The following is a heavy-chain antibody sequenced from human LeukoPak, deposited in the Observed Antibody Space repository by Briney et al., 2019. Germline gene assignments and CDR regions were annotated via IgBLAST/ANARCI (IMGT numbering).Heavy chain of an antibody. D-gene: IGHD6-13*01. CDR3: ARVRSSSWYADWWFDP. Sequence: GASVKVSCKASGYTFTSYDINWVRQATGQGLEWLGWMNPNSDNTGYAQKFQGRVTMTRNTSISTAYMELSSLRSEDTAVYYCARVRSSSWYADWWFDPWGQGTLVTVSS. J-gene: IGHJ5*02. CDR2: MNPNSDNT. CDR1: GYTFTSYD. V-gene: IGHV1-8*01.